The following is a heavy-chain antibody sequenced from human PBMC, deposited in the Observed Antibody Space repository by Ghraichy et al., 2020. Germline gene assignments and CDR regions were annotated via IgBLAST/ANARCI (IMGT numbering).Heavy chain of an antibody. Sequence: GGSLRLSCAASGFTFSSYSMNWVRQAPGKGLEWVSSISSSSSYIYYADSVKGRFTISRDNAKNSLYLQMNSLRAEDTAVYYCARDHRIAVAFDYWGQGTLVTVSS. D-gene: IGHD6-19*01. J-gene: IGHJ4*02. CDR1: GFTFSSYS. CDR3: ARDHRIAVAFDY. CDR2: ISSSSSYI. V-gene: IGHV3-21*01.